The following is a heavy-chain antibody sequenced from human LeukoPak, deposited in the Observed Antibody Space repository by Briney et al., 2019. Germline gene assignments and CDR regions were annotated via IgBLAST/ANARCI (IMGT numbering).Heavy chain of an antibody. CDR1: GFTFSDYY. J-gene: IGHJ4*02. Sequence: KSGGSLRLSCAASGFTFSDYYMSWIRQAPGKGLEWVSYINSSGTITYYADSVKGRFTISRDNAKNSLYLQMNSLRAEDTAVYYCARDIPRVGATGHWGRGTLVTVSS. CDR3: ARDIPRVGATGH. D-gene: IGHD1-26*01. V-gene: IGHV3-11*01. CDR2: INSSGTIT.